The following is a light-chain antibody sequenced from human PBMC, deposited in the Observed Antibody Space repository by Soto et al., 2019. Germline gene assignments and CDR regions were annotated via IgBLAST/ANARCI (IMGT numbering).Light chain of an antibody. V-gene: IGKV1-5*01. J-gene: IGKJ1*01. CDR1: QSVRIW. CDR3: QQFRGT. CDR2: AAS. Sequence: DLQRTQSPSTLSASEGDRVTISCRASQSVRIWLAWYQQKPGKAPKLLIYAASTLESGVTSRFSGSGSGTEFTLTIRSLLPDDFATYYCQQFRGTFGQGTKVDI.